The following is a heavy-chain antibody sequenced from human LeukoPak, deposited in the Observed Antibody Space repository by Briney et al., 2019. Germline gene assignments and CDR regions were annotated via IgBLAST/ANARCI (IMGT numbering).Heavy chain of an antibody. CDR1: GYSISSGYY. CDR2: IFHSGST. Sequence: TSETLSLTCTVSGYSISSGYYWGWIRQPPGKGLEWIGSIFHSGSTYYNPSLKSRVTISLDTSKNQFSLKLSSVTAADTAVYYCARVRRTYYYYMDVWGKGTTVTVSS. CDR3: ARVRRTYYYYMDV. J-gene: IGHJ6*03. V-gene: IGHV4-38-2*02.